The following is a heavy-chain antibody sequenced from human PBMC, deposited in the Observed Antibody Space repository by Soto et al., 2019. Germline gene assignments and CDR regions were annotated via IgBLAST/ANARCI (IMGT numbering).Heavy chain of an antibody. J-gene: IGHJ4*02. CDR2: IYYSGST. CDR1: GGSISSGGYY. Sequence: TLSLTCTVSGGSISSGGYYWSWIRQHPGKGLEWIGYIYYSGSTYYNPSLKSRVTISVDTSKNQFSLKLSSVTAADTALYYCARHYGDPIYYFDYWGQGTLVTVSS. D-gene: IGHD4-17*01. CDR3: ARHYGDPIYYFDY. V-gene: IGHV4-31*03.